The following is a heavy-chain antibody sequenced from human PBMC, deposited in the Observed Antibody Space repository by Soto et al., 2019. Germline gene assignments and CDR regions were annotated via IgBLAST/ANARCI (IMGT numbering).Heavy chain of an antibody. CDR1: GGSIRSYY. V-gene: IGHV4-59*01. J-gene: IGHJ2*01. CDR2: IYYRGRT. CDR3: ARFNWDVDL. Sequence: QVQLQPSGPGLVKPSETLSLTCTVSGGSIRSYYWCWIRQPPGKGLEWIWYIYYRGRTNYNPSLKSRVTMSVVTSENQLSLAMSSVTAADAAMFYGARFNWDVDLWGRGTLVTVSS.